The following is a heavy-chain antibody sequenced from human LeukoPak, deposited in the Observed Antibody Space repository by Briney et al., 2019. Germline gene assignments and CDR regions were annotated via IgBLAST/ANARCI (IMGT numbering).Heavy chain of an antibody. Sequence: PGGSLRLSCAASGFIFSSYWMSWVRQAPGKGLEWVANIKQDGNEKYYVDSVKGRFTISRDNAKNTLYLQMNSLRAEDTAVYYCARDRGVDTAMAPGYWGQGTLVTVSS. CDR3: ARDRGVDTAMAPGY. D-gene: IGHD5-18*01. V-gene: IGHV3-7*01. J-gene: IGHJ4*02. CDR1: GFIFSSYW. CDR2: IKQDGNEK.